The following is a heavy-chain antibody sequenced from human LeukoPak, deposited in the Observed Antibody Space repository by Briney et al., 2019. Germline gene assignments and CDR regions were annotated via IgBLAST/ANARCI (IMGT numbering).Heavy chain of an antibody. Sequence: PTETLSLTCTVSGGSISSYYWSWIRQPPGKGLEWIGYIYYSGSTNYNPSLKSRVTISVDTSKNQFSLKLSSVTAADTAVYYCAREGLYGDIREVGAFDIWGQGTMITVSS. CDR2: IYYSGST. V-gene: IGHV4-59*01. J-gene: IGHJ3*02. CDR1: GGSISSYY. CDR3: AREGLYGDIREVGAFDI. D-gene: IGHD4-17*01.